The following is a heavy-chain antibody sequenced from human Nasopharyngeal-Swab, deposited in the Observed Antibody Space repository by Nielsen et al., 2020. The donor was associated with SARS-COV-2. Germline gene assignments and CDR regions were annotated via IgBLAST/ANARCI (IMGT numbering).Heavy chain of an antibody. J-gene: IGHJ6*03. D-gene: IGHD2-2*01. V-gene: IGHV3-7*01. Sequence: GGSLRLSCAASGLTFSSYWMSWVRQAPGKGLEWVANIKQDGSEKYYVDSVKGRFTISRDNAKNSLYLQMNSLRAEDTAVYYCARGGGLDIVVVPADYHYYMDVWGKGTTVTVSS. CDR2: IKQDGSEK. CDR3: ARGGGLDIVVVPADYHYYMDV. CDR1: GLTFSSYW.